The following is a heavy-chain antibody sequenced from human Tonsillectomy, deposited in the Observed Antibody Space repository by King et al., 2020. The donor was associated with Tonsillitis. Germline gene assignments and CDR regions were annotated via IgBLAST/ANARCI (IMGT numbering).Heavy chain of an antibody. V-gene: IGHV4-39*07. Sequence: QLQESGPGLVKPSETLSLTCTVSGGSISSSYYYWGWIRQPPGKGLEWIGSIFYSGNTYYNPSLKSRITILVDTSKNQFSLKLSSVTAADTAVYYCARPTTAGCPSAFDIWGQGTMVTVSS. J-gene: IGHJ3*02. CDR3: ARPTTAGCPSAFDI. D-gene: IGHD1-1*01. CDR1: GGSISSSYYY. CDR2: IFYSGNT.